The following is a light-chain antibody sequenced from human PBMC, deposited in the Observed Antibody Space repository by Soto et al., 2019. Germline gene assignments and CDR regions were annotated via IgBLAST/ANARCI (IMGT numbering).Light chain of an antibody. J-gene: IGKJ1*01. CDR2: GAS. CDR1: QSLSTN. Sequence: EIVMTQYPATLSVSPGEGATLPCRASQSLSTNLAWYQQKRGQAPRLLIYGASTRTTDIPGRFSGSGSGTDFTLTISSLQSEDFAIYHCQQYHDWPRTFGQGTKVDIK. CDR3: QQYHDWPRT. V-gene: IGKV3-15*01.